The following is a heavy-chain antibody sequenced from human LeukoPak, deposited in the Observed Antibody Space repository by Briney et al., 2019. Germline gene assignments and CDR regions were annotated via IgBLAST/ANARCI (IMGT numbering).Heavy chain of an antibody. Sequence: GGSLRLSCAASGFTFDDYGMSWVRQAPGKGLEWVSSINWNGGSTGYADSVKGRFTISRDNAKNSLFLQMNSLRAEDTAVYYCARVKQQLVRLLGRGTTYYYYYIDVWGKGTTVTVSS. CDR3: ARVKQQLVRLLGRGTTYYYYYIDV. D-gene: IGHD6-13*01. CDR1: GFTFDDYG. V-gene: IGHV3-20*04. J-gene: IGHJ6*03. CDR2: INWNGGST.